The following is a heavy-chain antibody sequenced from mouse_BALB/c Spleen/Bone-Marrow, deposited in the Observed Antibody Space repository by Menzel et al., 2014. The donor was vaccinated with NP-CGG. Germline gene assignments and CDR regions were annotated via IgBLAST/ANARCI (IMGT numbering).Heavy chain of an antibody. CDR2: IDPANGNT. J-gene: IGHJ3*01. Sequence: EAKLMASGAELVKRGASVNLSYTASGFNIKDTYIHWVKQRPEQGLEWIGGIDPANGNTKYDPKSQGKATITADTSSNTAYLQLSSLTSEDTAVYYCARDYCRTAWFAYQGQGTLVTVSA. CDR3: ARDYCRTAWFAY. V-gene: IGHV14-3*02. D-gene: IGHD1-1*01. CDR1: GFNIKDTY.